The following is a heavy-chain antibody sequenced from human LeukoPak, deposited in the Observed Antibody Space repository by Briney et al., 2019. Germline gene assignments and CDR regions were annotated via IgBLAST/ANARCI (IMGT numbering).Heavy chain of an antibody. CDR3: ARDPGNYFYCYGMDV. J-gene: IGHJ6*02. Sequence: GGSLRLSCAASRFTFSSYAMSWVRQAPGKGLEWVSAISGSGGSTYYADSVKGRFTISRDNAKNTLFLQMNSLRAEDTAVYYCARDPGNYFYCYGMDVWGQGTTVTVSS. CDR2: ISGSGGST. CDR1: RFTFSSYA. V-gene: IGHV3-23*01.